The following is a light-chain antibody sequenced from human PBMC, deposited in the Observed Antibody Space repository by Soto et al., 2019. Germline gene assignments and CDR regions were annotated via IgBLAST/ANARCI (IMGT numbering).Light chain of an antibody. J-gene: IGKJ5*01. CDR3: QPYNNWPLGIT. V-gene: IGKV3-15*01. Sequence: EVVMTQSPATLSVSPGEKTTLSCRARQSVSSNLARYQQKPGQAPRLLIYGASTRATGIPARFSGRGSGTEFTLTISSLQSEDFAVYYCQPYNNWPLGITFGQGTRLEIK. CDR1: QSVSSN. CDR2: GAS.